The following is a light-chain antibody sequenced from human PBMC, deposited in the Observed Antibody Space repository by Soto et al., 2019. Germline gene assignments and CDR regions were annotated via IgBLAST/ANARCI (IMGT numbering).Light chain of an antibody. CDR3: QQYNGYWT. J-gene: IGKJ1*01. Sequence: IQMTQSPSTLSASVGDRVTITCRASQSISGSLAWYQQKPGKAPNLLIYEASNLKSGAPSRISGRGSGTEYTLTISSLPPDDSASYYCQQYNGYWTLGQGTRVEIK. CDR1: QSISGS. CDR2: EAS. V-gene: IGKV1-5*03.